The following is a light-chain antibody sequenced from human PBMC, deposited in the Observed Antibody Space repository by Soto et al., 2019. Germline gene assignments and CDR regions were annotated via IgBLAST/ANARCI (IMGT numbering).Light chain of an antibody. Sequence: EIVMTQSPATLSVSPGERATLSCRASQSVSSNLAWYQHKPGQAPRLLIFGASTRAARIPARFSGSGSGTEFTLTISSLQSEDFAVYYCQSYNNWPPGVFFGGWTKVEIK. V-gene: IGKV3-15*01. CDR1: QSVSSN. J-gene: IGKJ4*01. CDR3: QSYNNWPPGVF. CDR2: GAS.